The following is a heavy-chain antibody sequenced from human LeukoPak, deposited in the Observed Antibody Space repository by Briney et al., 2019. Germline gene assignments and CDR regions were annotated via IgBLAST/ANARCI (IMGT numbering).Heavy chain of an antibody. CDR3: ARVLNTVGANSGDY. J-gene: IGHJ4*02. D-gene: IGHD1-26*01. CDR1: GGSFSGYY. V-gene: IGHV4-34*01. CDR2: INHSGST. Sequence: SETLSLTCAVYGGSFSGYYWSWIRQPPGKGLEWLGEINHSGSTNYNPYLKSRVNISVNTSKNQFSLKLSSVTAADTAVYYCARVLNTVGANSGDYWGQGTLVTVSS.